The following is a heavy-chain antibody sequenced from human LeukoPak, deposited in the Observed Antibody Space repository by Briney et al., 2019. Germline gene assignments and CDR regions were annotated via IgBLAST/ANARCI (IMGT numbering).Heavy chain of an antibody. V-gene: IGHV4-39*01. J-gene: IGHJ3*02. CDR3: ARPPRHDFDDSRVHDAFDI. CDR1: GGSISSYY. Sequence: SETLSLTCNVSGGSISSYYWSWIRQPPGKELEWIGSIYYSGSIWYHPSLKSRVTISVDTSKNQFSLKLTSVTATDTAVYYCARPPRHDFDDSRVHDAFDIWGQGTMVTVSS. D-gene: IGHD2-15*01. CDR2: IYYSGSI.